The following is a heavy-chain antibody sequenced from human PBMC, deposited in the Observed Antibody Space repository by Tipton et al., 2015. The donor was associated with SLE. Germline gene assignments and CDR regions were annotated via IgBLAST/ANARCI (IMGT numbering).Heavy chain of an antibody. CDR1: GGSISSYY. D-gene: IGHD2-2*01. CDR2: IYYSGST. V-gene: IGHV4-59*01. CDR3: ARVKSPMPYYYYYYMDV. Sequence: TLSLTCTVSGGSISSYYWSWIRQPPGKGLEWIGYIYYSGSTNYNPSLKSRVTISVDTSKNQFSLKLSSVTAAVTAVYYCARVKSPMPYYYYYYMDVWGKGTTVTVSS. J-gene: IGHJ6*03.